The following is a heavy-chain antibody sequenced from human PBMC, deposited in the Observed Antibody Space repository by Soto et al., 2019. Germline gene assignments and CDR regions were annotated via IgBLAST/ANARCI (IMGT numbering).Heavy chain of an antibody. CDR3: ARMRPSAGVMVYPRPGWGMDV. D-gene: IGHD2-8*01. CDR1: GYTFTSYD. Sequence: ASVKVSCKASGYTFTSYDINWVRQATGQGLEWMGWMNPNSGNTGYAQKFQGRVTMTRNTSISTAYMELSSLRSEDTAVYYCARMRPSAGVMVYPRPGWGMDVWGQGTTVTVSS. CDR2: MNPNSGNT. J-gene: IGHJ6*02. V-gene: IGHV1-8*01.